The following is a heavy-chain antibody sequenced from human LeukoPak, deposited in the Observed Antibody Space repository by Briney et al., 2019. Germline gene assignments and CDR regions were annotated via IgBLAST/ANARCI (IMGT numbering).Heavy chain of an antibody. V-gene: IGHV1-2*06. D-gene: IGHD5-24*01. Sequence: GASVKVSCKASGYTFTGYYVHWVRQAPGQGLEWMGRIDPNNGGTNYAQKFQGRVTMTKDTSISTAYMEVNSLRSDDTAVYYCARDRATSGYYYMDVWGKGSTVTVS. CDR2: IDPNNGGT. CDR1: GYTFTGYY. CDR3: ARDRATSGYYYMDV. J-gene: IGHJ6*03.